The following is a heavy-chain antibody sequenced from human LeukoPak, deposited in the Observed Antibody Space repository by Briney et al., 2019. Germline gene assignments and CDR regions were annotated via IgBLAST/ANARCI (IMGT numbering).Heavy chain of an antibody. CDR3: ARSYYDSSSYYYYGMDV. CDR2: IIPILGIA. V-gene: IGHV1-69*04. J-gene: IGHJ6*02. Sequence: ASVKVSCKASGDNFSNYVITWVRQAPGQGLEWMGRIIPILGIANYAQKFQGRVTITAGKSTSTAYMELSSLRSEDTAVYYCARSYYDSSSYYYYGMDVWGQGTTVTVSS. D-gene: IGHD3-22*01. CDR1: GDNFSNYV.